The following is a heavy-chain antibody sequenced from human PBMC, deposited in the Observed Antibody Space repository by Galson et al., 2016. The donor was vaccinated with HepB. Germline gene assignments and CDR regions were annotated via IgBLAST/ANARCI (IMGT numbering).Heavy chain of an antibody. Sequence: SLRLSCADSGFNVSYSYMTWIRQAPGKGLEWVSILYSDGKTFYADSVKGRFTTSRDNSKKTLNLRMNRLRAEDTAIYYCARDGGYAGSYSVGDAFDLWGQGTMVTVSS. D-gene: IGHD1-26*01. J-gene: IGHJ3*01. CDR3: ARDGGYAGSYSVGDAFDL. CDR2: LYSDGKT. CDR1: GFNVSYSY. V-gene: IGHV3-53*01.